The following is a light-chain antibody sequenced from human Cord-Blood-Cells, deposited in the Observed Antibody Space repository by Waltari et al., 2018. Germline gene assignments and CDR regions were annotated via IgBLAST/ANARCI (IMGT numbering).Light chain of an antibody. J-gene: IGKJ4*01. V-gene: IGKV3-20*01. Sequence: PGQAPRLLIYGASTRATGIPHRFSGSGSGTDFTLTISRLEPEDFAVYHCQQYGSSHYDSSPFTFGGGTKVEIK. CDR3: QQYGSSHYDSSPFT. CDR2: GAS.